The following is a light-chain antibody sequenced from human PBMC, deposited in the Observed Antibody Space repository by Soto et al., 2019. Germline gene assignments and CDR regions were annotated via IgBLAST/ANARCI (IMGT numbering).Light chain of an antibody. CDR2: LNSDGSH. V-gene: IGLV4-69*01. Sequence: QPVLTQSPSASASLGASVKLTSTLSSGHSSYAIAWHQQRPEKGPRFLMKLNSDGSHNKGDGIPDRFSGSSSGAERYLTISSLQSEDEADYYCQTWDTGIRLFGGGTKVTVL. CDR1: SGHSSYA. J-gene: IGLJ2*01. CDR3: QTWDTGIRL.